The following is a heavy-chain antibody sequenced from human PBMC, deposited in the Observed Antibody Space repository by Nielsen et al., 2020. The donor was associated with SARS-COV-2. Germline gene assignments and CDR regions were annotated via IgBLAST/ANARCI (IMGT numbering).Heavy chain of an antibody. CDR3: ARDVPGYCSGGTCYSGYAFDI. J-gene: IGHJ3*02. D-gene: IGHD2-15*01. V-gene: IGHV3-7*03. Sequence: RQPPGKGLEWVANIKQDGSEKYYVDSVKGRFTISRDNAKKSLYLQMNSLRAEDTAVYYCARDVPGYCSGGTCYSGYAFDIWGQGTMVTVSS. CDR2: IKQDGSEK.